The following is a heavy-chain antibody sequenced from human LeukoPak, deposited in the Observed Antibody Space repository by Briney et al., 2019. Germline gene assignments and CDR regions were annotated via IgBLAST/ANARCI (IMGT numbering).Heavy chain of an antibody. D-gene: IGHD3-22*01. Sequence: GGSLRLSCAASGFTVSSDYMNWVRQAPGKGLEWVSVIYSGGSTYYADSVKGRFTISRDNSKNTLYLQMNSLRAEDTAVYYCAKVARITMIVYKYYFDYWGQGTLVTVSS. CDR3: AKVARITMIVYKYYFDY. V-gene: IGHV3-53*01. CDR1: GFTVSSDY. J-gene: IGHJ4*02. CDR2: IYSGGST.